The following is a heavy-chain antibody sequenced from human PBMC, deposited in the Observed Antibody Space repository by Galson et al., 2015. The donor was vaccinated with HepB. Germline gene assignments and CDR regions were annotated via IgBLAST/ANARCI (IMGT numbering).Heavy chain of an antibody. V-gene: IGHV3-33*03. J-gene: IGHJ4*02. CDR3: AKDGGSSGWYADS. Sequence: SLRLSCAASGFTFGNHVMHWVRQAPGKGLEWVAVVWFDGSNKYYADSVKGRFTISRDNSENTLFLQMSSLRAEDTAVYYCAKDGGSSGWYADSWGQGTLVTVSP. CDR1: GFTFGNHV. D-gene: IGHD6-19*01. CDR2: VWFDGSNK.